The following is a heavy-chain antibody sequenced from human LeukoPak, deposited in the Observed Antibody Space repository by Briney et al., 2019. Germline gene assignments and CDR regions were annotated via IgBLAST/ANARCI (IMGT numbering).Heavy chain of an antibody. V-gene: IGHV1-8*01. J-gene: IGHJ6*02. Sequence: GASVKVSCKASEYTFSSYEINWVRQATGQGLEWMGWMNPNSDNTGYAQKFQGRVTMTRNTSISTAYMELSSLRFDDTAVYYCARGNGMDDWGQGTTVTVS. CDR1: EYTFSSYE. CDR2: MNPNSDNT. CDR3: ARGNGMDD.